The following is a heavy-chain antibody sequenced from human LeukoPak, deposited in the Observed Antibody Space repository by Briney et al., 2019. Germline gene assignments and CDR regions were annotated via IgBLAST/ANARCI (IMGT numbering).Heavy chain of an antibody. J-gene: IGHJ4*02. CDR3: AKSRLLWFGELLDY. CDR1: GFTFSDYY. V-gene: IGHV3-11*01. D-gene: IGHD3-10*01. Sequence: GGSLRLSCAASGFTFSDYYMSWIRQAPGKGLEWVSYISDSDSTIYYADSVRGRFTISRDNAKNSMYLQMNSLRAEDTAVYYCAKSRLLWFGELLDYWGQGTLVTVSS. CDR2: ISDSDSTI.